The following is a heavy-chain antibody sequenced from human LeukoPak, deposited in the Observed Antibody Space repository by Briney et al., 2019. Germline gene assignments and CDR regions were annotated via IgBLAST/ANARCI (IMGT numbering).Heavy chain of an antibody. CDR2: ISSSGDFT. V-gene: IGHV3-23*01. CDR1: GFTFNNYS. D-gene: IGHD3-22*01. CDR3: AKDRPNYYESNGHYYRRDGDY. Sequence: GGSLRLSCAASGFTFNNYSMSWVRQAPGKGLEWVSRISSSGDFTVYAGSVKGRFTISRDNSKNPLYLQMNSLRAEDTAIYYCAKDRPNYYESNGHYYRRDGDYWGQGTLVTVSS. J-gene: IGHJ4*02.